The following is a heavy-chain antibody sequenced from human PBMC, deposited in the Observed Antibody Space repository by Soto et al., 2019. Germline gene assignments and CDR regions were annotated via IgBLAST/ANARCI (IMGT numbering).Heavy chain of an antibody. CDR3: VQGASTAHQPLDS. Sequence: QVQLVESGGGVVQPGRSLRLSCAASGFTFRNFGMQWVRRAPGKGLEWVATISGDGNDKYYPDSMKGRFTMSRDNFNNTLYLQRNSLRPEDTAVYPCVQGASTAHQPLDSWGQGVLVTVSS. V-gene: IGHV3-30*03. CDR2: ISGDGNDK. J-gene: IGHJ4*02. CDR1: GFTFRNFG. D-gene: IGHD1-26*01.